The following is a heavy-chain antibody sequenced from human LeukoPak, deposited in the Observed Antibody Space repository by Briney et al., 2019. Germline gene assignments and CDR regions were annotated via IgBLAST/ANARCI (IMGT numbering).Heavy chain of an antibody. J-gene: IGHJ4*02. CDR3: ARGRSTGYPYYFEY. Sequence: GASVKVSCKASGYTFTSYDINWVRQATRQGLEWVGWMNPNSGSTGYAQKFQGRVTITRNTSIGTAYMELSGLRSEDTAVYYCARGRSTGYPYYFEYWGQGSLVTVSS. D-gene: IGHD5-12*01. CDR2: MNPNSGST. V-gene: IGHV1-8*03. CDR1: GYTFTSYD.